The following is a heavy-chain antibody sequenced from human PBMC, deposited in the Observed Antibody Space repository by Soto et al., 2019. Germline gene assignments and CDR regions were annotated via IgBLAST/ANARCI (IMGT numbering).Heavy chain of an antibody. V-gene: IGHV4-39*01. J-gene: IGHJ5*02. D-gene: IGHD3-10*01. CDR3: ASLCPMVRGVLNWFVP. CDR1: GGSISSSSYY. Sequence: SETLSLTCTVSGGSISSSSYYWGWIRQPPGKGLEWIGSIYYSGSTYYNPSLKSRVTISVDTSKNQFSLKLSSVTAADTAVYYCASLCPMVRGVLNWFVPWGQGTLVTVSS. CDR2: IYYSGST.